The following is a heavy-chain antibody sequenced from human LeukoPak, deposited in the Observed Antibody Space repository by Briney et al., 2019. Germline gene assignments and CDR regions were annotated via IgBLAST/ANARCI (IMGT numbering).Heavy chain of an antibody. CDR1: GFVFSNR. J-gene: IGHJ5*02. D-gene: IGHD3-10*01. Sequence: GGSLRLSCAASGFVFSNRMNWVRQAPGKGLEWVSYIHLSGTPTHYAEVVKGRFSISRDNAKNSLYLQMNSLRAEDTAAYYCARARPYGSGRNWFDPWGQGALVTVSS. V-gene: IGHV3-48*04. CDR2: IHLSGTPT. CDR3: ARARPYGSGRNWFDP.